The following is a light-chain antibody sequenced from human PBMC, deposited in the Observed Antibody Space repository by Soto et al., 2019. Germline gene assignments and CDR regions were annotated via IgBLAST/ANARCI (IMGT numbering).Light chain of an antibody. CDR3: QSYDSSLSGWV. V-gene: IGLV1-40*01. J-gene: IGLJ3*02. CDR2: GNS. CDR1: SSNIGAGYD. Sequence: QPVLTQPPSVSGAPGQRVTISCTGSSSNIGAGYDVHWYQQLPGTAPKLLIYGNSNRPSGVPDRFSGPKSSTSASLAITGLQAEDEADYYCQSYDSSLSGWVFGGGTKVTVL.